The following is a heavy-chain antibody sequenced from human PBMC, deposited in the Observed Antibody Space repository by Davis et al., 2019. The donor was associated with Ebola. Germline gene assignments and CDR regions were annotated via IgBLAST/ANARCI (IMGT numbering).Heavy chain of an antibody. Sequence: SVKVSCKASGGTFSSFAISWVRQAPGHGLGWMGGIIPIFGTANYAQKVQGRVTMTTDTSTSTAYMELRSLRSDDTAVYYCARVLIAAAGTGWFDPWGQGTLVTVSS. CDR1: GGTFSSFA. CDR2: IIPIFGTA. D-gene: IGHD6-13*01. V-gene: IGHV1-69*05. J-gene: IGHJ5*02. CDR3: ARVLIAAAGTGWFDP.